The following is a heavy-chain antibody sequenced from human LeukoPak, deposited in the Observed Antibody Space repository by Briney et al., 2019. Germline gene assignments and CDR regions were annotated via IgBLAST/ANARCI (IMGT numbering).Heavy chain of an antibody. CDR1: GGSISSYY. D-gene: IGHD1-20*01. V-gene: IGHV4-59*01. Sequence: SETLSLTCTVSGGSISSYYWSWIRQPPGKGLEWIGYIYYSGSTNYNPSLKSRVTISVDTSKNQFSLKLSSVTAAGTAVYYCARETGGVTGIDYWGQGTLVTVSS. J-gene: IGHJ4*02. CDR3: ARETGGVTGIDY. CDR2: IYYSGST.